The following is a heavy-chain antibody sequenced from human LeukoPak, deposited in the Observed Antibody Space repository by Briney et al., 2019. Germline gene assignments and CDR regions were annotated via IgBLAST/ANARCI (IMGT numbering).Heavy chain of an antibody. V-gene: IGHV3-30-3*01. D-gene: IGHD1-1*01. J-gene: IGHJ4*02. CDR3: ATQSGGRVY. CDR2: ISYDGSNK. CDR1: GFTFSSYA. Sequence: PGGSLRLSCAASGFTFSSYAMHWVRQAPGKGLEWVAVISYDGSNKYYADSVKGRFTISRDNAKNTLYVQMTSLRAEDTALYYCATQSGGRVYWGQGTLVTVSS.